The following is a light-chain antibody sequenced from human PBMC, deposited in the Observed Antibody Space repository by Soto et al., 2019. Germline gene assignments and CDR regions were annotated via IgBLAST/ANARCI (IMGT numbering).Light chain of an antibody. V-gene: IGKV1-5*03. J-gene: IGKJ4*01. CDR1: QSISTW. CDR2: KAS. CDR3: QQYNTCPLT. Sequence: DIQMTQSPSTLSASVGDRVTITCRASQSISTWLAWYQQKAGKAPKLLIYKASSLEGGVPSRFSVSGSGTEFNITISSLQPDDFATYYCQQYNTCPLTFGGGTTVDIQ.